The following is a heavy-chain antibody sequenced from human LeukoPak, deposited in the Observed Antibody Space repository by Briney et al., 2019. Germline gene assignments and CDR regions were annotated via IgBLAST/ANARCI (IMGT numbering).Heavy chain of an antibody. CDR3: ARDNLNLRGGVVVVGAAPSSLDP. V-gene: IGHV1-69*01. CDR1: GGTFTSHA. J-gene: IGHJ5*02. CDR2: TILIFATT. D-gene: IGHD2-15*01. Sequence: SVTVSCTSSGGTFTSHAFSWVRHAPGQGLEYMGGTILIFATTNYAQQFQGRLTITADASTSTVYMDLDNLTSEDTALYYCARDNLNLRGGVVVVGAAPSSLDPWGQGTLVSVSP.